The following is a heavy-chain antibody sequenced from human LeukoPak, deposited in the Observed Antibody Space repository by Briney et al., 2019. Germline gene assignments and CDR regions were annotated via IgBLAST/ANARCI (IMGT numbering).Heavy chain of an antibody. J-gene: IGHJ4*02. CDR1: GFTFSNAW. V-gene: IGHV3-23*01. D-gene: IGHD6-6*01. CDR3: AKERSIAVLDY. Sequence: GGSLRLSCAVSGFTFSNAWMSWVRQAPGKGLEWVSAISGSGGSTYYADSVKGRFTISRDNSKNTLYLQMNSLRAEDTALYYCAKERSIAVLDYWGQGTLVTVSS. CDR2: ISGSGGST.